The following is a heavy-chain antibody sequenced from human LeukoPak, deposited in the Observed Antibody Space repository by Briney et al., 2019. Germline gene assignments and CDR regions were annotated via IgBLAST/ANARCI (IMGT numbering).Heavy chain of an antibody. Sequence: GGSLRLSCAASGFTLSSYAMSWVRQAPGKGLEWVSAISVSGNTYHADSVKGRFTISRDSSKNTLYLQMNRLRAEDAAVYYCAIGSGSYYGAQFDYWGQGTLVTVSS. CDR1: GFTLSSYA. CDR2: ISVSGNT. V-gene: IGHV3-23*01. D-gene: IGHD1-26*01. CDR3: AIGSGSYYGAQFDY. J-gene: IGHJ4*02.